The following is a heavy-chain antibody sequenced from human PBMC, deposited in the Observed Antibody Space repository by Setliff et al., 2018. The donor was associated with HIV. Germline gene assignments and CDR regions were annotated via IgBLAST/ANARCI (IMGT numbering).Heavy chain of an antibody. CDR3: VRDGDCSGGICDSLNVPEYFQY. V-gene: IGHV3-74*01. J-gene: IGHJ1*01. CDR1: GFTFRTYW. CDR2: ITGDGSAT. D-gene: IGHD2-15*01. Sequence: GGSLRLSCGASGFTFRTYWMHWVRQVPGKGLVWVSHITGDGSATSYADSVKGRFTISRDNARNTLYLQMNSLRVEDTAVYYCVRDGDCSGGICDSLNVPEYFQYWGQGTLVTVSS.